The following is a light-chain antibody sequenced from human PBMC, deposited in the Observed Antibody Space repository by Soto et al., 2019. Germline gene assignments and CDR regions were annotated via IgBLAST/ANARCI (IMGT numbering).Light chain of an antibody. CDR1: QSISSN. CDR2: AAS. Sequence: EIVMTQSPATLSVSPGERATLSCRASQSISSNLAWYQQKPGLAPRLLFYAASTRATTIPARFSGSGSGTDFTLTISSLQSEDFAMYYCQQYNDSLRNLGQGT. CDR3: QQYNDSLRN. J-gene: IGKJ1*01. V-gene: IGKV3-15*01.